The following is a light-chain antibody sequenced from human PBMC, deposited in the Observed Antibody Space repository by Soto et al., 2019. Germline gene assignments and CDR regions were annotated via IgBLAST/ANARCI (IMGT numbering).Light chain of an antibody. CDR1: NSDVGSYNL. CDR2: EGS. V-gene: IGLV2-23*01. CDR3: CAYAGSSTWV. Sequence: QSALTQPASVSGSPGQSITISCTGTNSDVGSYNLVSWYQQYPGKAPKLMIYEGSKRPSGVSNRFSGSKSGNTASLRISGLQAEDEADYYRCAYAGSSTWVFGGGTKLTVL. J-gene: IGLJ3*02.